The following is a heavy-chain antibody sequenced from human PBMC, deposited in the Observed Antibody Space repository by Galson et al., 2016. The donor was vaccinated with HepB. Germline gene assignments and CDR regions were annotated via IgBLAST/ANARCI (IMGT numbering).Heavy chain of an antibody. D-gene: IGHD6-13*01. V-gene: IGHV3-30*04. CDR1: GFTFSTYA. Sequence: SLRLSCAASGFTFSTYAMRWVRQAPGKGLEWVAVISYDGSSKYYADSVKGRFTISRDNSKNTLYLQMNSLRTEDTAMYYCARESRSSSWYWYFDLWGRGTLVTVSS. CDR2: ISYDGSSK. CDR3: ARESRSSSWYWYFDL. J-gene: IGHJ2*01.